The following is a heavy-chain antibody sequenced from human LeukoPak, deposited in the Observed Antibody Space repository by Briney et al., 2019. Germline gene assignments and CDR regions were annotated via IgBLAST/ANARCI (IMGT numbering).Heavy chain of an antibody. CDR1: GFNLLAFY. CDR2: INPNNGGT. V-gene: IGHV1-2*02. Sequence: GASVKVSCKASGFNLLAFYIHWLRQAPGQGLQWMGWINPNNGGTNYAKKFQDRVTITRDTSASTAYMELSSLRSEDTAVYYCARDRELTGYFDYWGLGTLVTVSS. J-gene: IGHJ4*02. D-gene: IGHD3-9*01. CDR3: ARDRELTGYFDY.